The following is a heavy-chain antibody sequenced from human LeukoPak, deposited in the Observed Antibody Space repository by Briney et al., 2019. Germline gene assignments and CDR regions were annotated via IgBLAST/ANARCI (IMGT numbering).Heavy chain of an antibody. D-gene: IGHD4-17*01. CDR1: GFTFSNAW. J-gene: IGHJ4*02. CDR3: TTDNNYGDYGLDY. V-gene: IGHV3-15*05. Sequence: GGSLRLSCAASGFTFSNAWMSWVRQAPGKGLKWVGRIKSKTNDGTTDYAAPVKGRFTISRDDSKNTLFLQMDSLKAEDTAVYYCTTDNNYGDYGLDYWGQGTLVTVSS. CDR2: IKSKTNDGTT.